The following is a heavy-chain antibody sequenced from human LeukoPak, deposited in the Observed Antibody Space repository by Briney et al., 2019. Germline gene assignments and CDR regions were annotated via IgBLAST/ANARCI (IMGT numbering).Heavy chain of an antibody. CDR3: AKGGHRGSSGILDY. Sequence: GGSLRLSCAASGFTFSSYAMSWVRQAPGKGLEWVSAISGSGGSTYYADSVKGRFTISRDNSKNTLYQQMNSLRAEDTAVYYCAKGGHRGSSGILDYWGQGTLVTVSS. J-gene: IGHJ4*02. D-gene: IGHD3-22*01. CDR2: ISGSGGST. CDR1: GFTFSSYA. V-gene: IGHV3-23*01.